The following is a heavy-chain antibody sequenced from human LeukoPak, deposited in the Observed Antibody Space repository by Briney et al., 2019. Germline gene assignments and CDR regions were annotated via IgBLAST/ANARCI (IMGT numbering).Heavy chain of an antibody. CDR2: ISAYNGNT. V-gene: IGHV1-18*01. Sequence: ASVKVSCKASGYTFTSYGISWVRQAPGQGLEWMGWISAYNGNTNYAQKLQGRVTMTTDTSTSTAYMELRSLRSDDTAVYYCARDRRVRCSRTDCYYYYMDVWGKGTTVTVSS. D-gene: IGHD2-2*01. CDR1: GYTFTSYG. CDR3: ARDRRVRCSRTDCYYYYMDV. J-gene: IGHJ6*03.